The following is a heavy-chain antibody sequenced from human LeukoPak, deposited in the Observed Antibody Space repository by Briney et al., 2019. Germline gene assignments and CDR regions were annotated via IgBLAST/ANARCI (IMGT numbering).Heavy chain of an antibody. D-gene: IGHD6-19*01. Sequence: PGGSLRLSCAASRFMFSNYWMSWVRQAPGKGLEWVAMIKPDGSEKYYVDSVKGRFTISRDNTKNSLYLQMDSLRAEDTAVYYCARGQWLGHFDYWGQGTLVTVSS. CDR1: RFMFSNYW. J-gene: IGHJ4*02. CDR3: ARGQWLGHFDY. V-gene: IGHV3-7*01. CDR2: IKPDGSEK.